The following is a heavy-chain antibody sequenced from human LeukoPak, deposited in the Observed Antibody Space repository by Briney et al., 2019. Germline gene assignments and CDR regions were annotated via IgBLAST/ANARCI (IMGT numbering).Heavy chain of an antibody. CDR2: ISGSGGST. V-gene: IGHV3-23*01. Sequence: GGSLRLSCAASGFTFSSYWMSWVRQAPGKGLEWVSSISGSGGSTYYADSVKGRFTISRDNSKNTLYLQMNSLRAEDTAVYYCAKAGYSYGPFDYWGQGTLVTVSS. J-gene: IGHJ4*02. CDR3: AKAGYSYGPFDY. D-gene: IGHD5-18*01. CDR1: GFTFSSYW.